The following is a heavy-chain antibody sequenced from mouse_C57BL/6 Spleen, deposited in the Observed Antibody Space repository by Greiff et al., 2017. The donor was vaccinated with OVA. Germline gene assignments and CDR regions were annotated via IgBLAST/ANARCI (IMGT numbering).Heavy chain of an antibody. Sequence: QVQLQQPGAELVKPGASVKMSCKASGYTFTSYWITWVKQRPGQGLEWIGDIYPGSGSTNYNEKFKSKATLTVDTSSSTAYMQLSSLTSEDSAVYYCARREDGSWYFDVWGTGTTVTVSS. J-gene: IGHJ1*03. CDR2: IYPGSGST. D-gene: IGHD1-1*01. V-gene: IGHV1-55*01. CDR3: ARREDGSWYFDV. CDR1: GYTFTSYW.